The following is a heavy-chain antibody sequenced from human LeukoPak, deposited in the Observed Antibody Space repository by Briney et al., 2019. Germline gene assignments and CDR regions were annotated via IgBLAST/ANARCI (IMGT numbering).Heavy chain of an antibody. D-gene: IGHD3-22*01. CDR3: ARGPGSSGGAYVGDY. J-gene: IGHJ4*01. Sequence: GGSLRLSCTASGFTFSYHWMHWVRQVPGRGLVWISRIDGGGSSTSYADSVKGRFSISRDNSKSTLYLQMSSLRAEDTAVYYCARGPGSSGGAYVGDYWGHGTLVTVSS. CDR2: IDGGGSST. CDR1: GFTFSYHW. V-gene: IGHV3-74*01.